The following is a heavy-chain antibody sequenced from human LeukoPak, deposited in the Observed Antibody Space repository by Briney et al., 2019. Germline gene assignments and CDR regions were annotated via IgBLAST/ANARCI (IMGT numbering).Heavy chain of an antibody. D-gene: IGHD4-23*01. CDR3: ARRVLLRWQNWFDP. V-gene: IGHV4-34*01. CDR1: GGSSSGYY. CDR2: INHSGST. J-gene: IGHJ5*02. Sequence: SETLSLTCAVYGGSSSGYYWSWIRQPPGKGLEWIGEINHSGSTDYNPSLKSRVTISVDTSKNQFSLKLSSVTAADTAVYYCARRVLLRWQNWFDPWGQGTLVTVSS.